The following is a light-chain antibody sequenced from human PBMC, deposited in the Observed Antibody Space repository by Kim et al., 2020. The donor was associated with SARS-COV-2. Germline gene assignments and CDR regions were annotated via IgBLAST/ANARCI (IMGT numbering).Light chain of an antibody. CDR3: QQYGSSPWT. V-gene: IGKV3-20*01. CDR1: QSVSSTY. Sequence: CAGERATRPCRASQSVSSTYLAWYQQKPGQAPRLLIYGASSRATGIPDRFSGSGSGTDFTLTISRLEPEDFAVYYCQQYGSSPWTFGQGTKVDIK. CDR2: GAS. J-gene: IGKJ1*01.